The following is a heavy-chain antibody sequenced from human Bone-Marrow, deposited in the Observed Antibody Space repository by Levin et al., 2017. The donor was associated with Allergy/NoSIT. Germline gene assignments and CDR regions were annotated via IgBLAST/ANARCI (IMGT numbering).Heavy chain of an antibody. CDR3: ARDWSGYDQGCVFDY. CDR1: GFTFSSYS. J-gene: IGHJ4*02. Sequence: GGSLRLSCAASGFTFSSYSMNWVRQAPGKGLEWVSSISSSSSYIYYADSVKGRFTISRDNAKNSLYLQMNSLRAEDTAVYYCARDWSGYDQGCVFDYWGQGTLVTVSS. V-gene: IGHV3-21*01. D-gene: IGHD5-12*01. CDR2: ISSSSSYI.